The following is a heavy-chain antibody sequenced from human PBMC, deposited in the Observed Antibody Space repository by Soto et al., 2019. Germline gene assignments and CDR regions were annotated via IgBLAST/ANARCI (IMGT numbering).Heavy chain of an antibody. D-gene: IGHD6-19*01. V-gene: IGHV3-48*02. Sequence: EVQLVESGGGLVQPGGSLRLSCAASGFTFSSYSMNWVRQAPGKGLEWVSYISSSSSTIYYADSVKGRFTISRDNAKNSLYLQMNSMRDEDTAVYYCARERAVGIAVALNWFDPRGQGPLVTVSS. CDR1: GFTFSSYS. J-gene: IGHJ5*02. CDR3: ARERAVGIAVALNWFDP. CDR2: ISSSSSTI.